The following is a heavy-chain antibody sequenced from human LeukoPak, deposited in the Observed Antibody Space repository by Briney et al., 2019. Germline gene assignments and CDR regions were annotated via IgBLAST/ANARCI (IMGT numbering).Heavy chain of an antibody. CDR1: GFTFSTYN. CDR3: ARGLPYNDAFDI. CDR2: ISSSNYI. D-gene: IGHD4-11*01. J-gene: IGHJ3*02. Sequence: GGSLRLSCAPSGFTFSTYNLNWVRQAPGKGLEWVSTISSSNYIYYADSVKGRFTISRDNAKNSLYLQVNSLRAEDTAVYYCARGLPYNDAFDIWGQGTMVTVSS. V-gene: IGHV3-21*01.